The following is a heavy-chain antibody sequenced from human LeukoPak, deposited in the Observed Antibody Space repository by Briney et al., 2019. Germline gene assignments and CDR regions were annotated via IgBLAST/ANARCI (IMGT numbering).Heavy chain of an antibody. V-gene: IGHV4-59*01. D-gene: IGHD5-12*01. J-gene: IGHJ4*02. Sequence: SETLSLTCAVYGGSLSGYYWSWIRQPPGKGLEWIGYIYYKGNTNYNPSLKSRVTMSLDTSKNQFSLKLNSVTAADTAVYYCARRGSLDYWGQGTLVTVSS. CDR2: IYYKGNT. CDR3: ARRGSLDY. CDR1: GGSLSGYY.